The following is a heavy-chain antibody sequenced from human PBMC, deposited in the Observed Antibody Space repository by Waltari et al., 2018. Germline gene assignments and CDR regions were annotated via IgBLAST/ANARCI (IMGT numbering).Heavy chain of an antibody. CDR1: GHSITMDYY. CDR3: ARAEGVAAGGKAYNYFDS. D-gene: IGHD6-13*01. Sequence: QVQLQESGPRLVTPSETLSLICSVSGHSITMDYYWAWPRQSPEKGLEWIGTLHHRGSAYYSPSLKSRVTLSVDTSKNQFYLRVTSVTAADTAMYFCARAEGVAAGGKAYNYFDSWGQGTLVTVSS. CDR2: LHHRGSA. V-gene: IGHV4-38-2*02. J-gene: IGHJ5*01.